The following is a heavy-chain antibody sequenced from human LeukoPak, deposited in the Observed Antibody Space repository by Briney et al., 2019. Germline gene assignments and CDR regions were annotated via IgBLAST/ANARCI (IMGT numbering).Heavy chain of an antibody. V-gene: IGHV3-23*01. CDR3: AKTPSDADYDYVWGSYYYYHYMDV. D-gene: IGHD3-16*01. J-gene: IGHJ6*03. CDR2: ISGSGGST. Sequence: GGSLRLSCAASGFTVSSNYMSWVRQAPGKGLEWVSAISGSGGSTYYADSVKGRFTISRDNSKNTLYLQMNSLRAEDTAVYYCAKTPSDADYDYVWGSYYYYHYMDVWGKGTTVTVSS. CDR1: GFTVSSNY.